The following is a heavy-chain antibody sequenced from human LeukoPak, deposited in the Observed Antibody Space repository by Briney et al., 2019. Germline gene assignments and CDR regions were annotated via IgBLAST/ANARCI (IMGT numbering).Heavy chain of an antibody. CDR2: IKKDGSEK. CDR1: GFTFSRYA. J-gene: IGHJ4*02. Sequence: GVSLRLSCAASGFTFSRYALHWVRQAPGKGLEWVANIKKDGSEKYYVDSVKGRFTISRDNAKNSLYLQMNSLRAEDTAVYYCARGGRGDYWGQGILVTVSS. CDR3: ARGGRGDY. D-gene: IGHD3-10*01. V-gene: IGHV3-7*01.